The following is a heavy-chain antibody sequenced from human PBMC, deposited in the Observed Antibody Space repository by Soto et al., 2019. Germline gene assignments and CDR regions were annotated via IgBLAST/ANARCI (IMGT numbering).Heavy chain of an antibody. CDR3: ARRASRHFDY. CDR1: GYTFNLHA. J-gene: IGHJ4*02. D-gene: IGHD6-13*01. Sequence: ASVKVSCEASGYTFNLHAIHWVRQAPGQRLEWMGYINTGNGNTKYSENVQGRITITRDTSATTAYMELRSLRFEDTAVYYCARRASRHFDYWGQGTLVTVSS. V-gene: IGHV1-3*04. CDR2: INTGNGNT.